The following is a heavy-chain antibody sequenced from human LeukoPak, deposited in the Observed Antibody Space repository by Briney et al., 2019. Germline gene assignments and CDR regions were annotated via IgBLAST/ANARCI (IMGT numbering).Heavy chain of an antibody. V-gene: IGHV4-61*02. CDR2: IYTSGST. CDR3: ARDRYSSSHYYYYGMDV. Sequence: SSETLSLTCTVSGGSISSGSYYWSWIRQPAGKGLEWIGRIYTSGSTNYNPSLKSRVTISVDTSKNQFSLKLSSVTAADTAVYYCARDRYSSSHYYYYGMDVWGQGTTVTVSS. D-gene: IGHD6-13*01. CDR1: GGSISSGSYY. J-gene: IGHJ6*02.